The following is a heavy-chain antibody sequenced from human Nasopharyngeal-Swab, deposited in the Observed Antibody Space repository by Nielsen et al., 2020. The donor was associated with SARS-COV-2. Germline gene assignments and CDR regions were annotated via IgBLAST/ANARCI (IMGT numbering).Heavy chain of an antibody. CDR1: GFTFGSYD. D-gene: IGHD2-2*01. J-gene: IGHJ6*02. Sequence: GESLKISCAASGFTFGSYDMHSVRQATGKGREWVSTVGITGDPYYPGSVKGRFTISRENAKNSLYLQMNSLRAGDTAVYYCARGTYCSSTSCYASGMDVWSQETTVTVS. CDR3: ARGTYCSSTSCYASGMDV. V-gene: IGHV3-13*05. CDR2: VGITGDP.